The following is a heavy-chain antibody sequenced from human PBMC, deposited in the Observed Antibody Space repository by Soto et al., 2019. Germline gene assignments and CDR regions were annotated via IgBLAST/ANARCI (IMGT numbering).Heavy chain of an antibody. Sequence: QVQLQESGPGLVKPSQTLSLTCTVSGGSISSGNYYWSWIRQPPGKGLEWIGFISYSGSTYYSLSLKCRVTISVDTSKNQFSLNLSFVTAADTAVYYCAAMGTPATGLYYFDYWGQGTLVTVSS. D-gene: IGHD5-18*01. CDR2: ISYSGST. J-gene: IGHJ4*02. CDR1: GGSISSGNYY. CDR3: AAMGTPATGLYYFDY. V-gene: IGHV4-30-4*01.